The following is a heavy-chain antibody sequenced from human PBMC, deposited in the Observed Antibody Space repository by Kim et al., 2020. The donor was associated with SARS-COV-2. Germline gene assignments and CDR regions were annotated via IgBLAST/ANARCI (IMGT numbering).Heavy chain of an antibody. J-gene: IGHJ4*02. CDR2: IDWSGGSK. CDR1: GFTFEDYS. D-gene: IGHD3-22*01. CDR3: VKVGYYDSSGYYFDH. Sequence: GGSLRLSCAASGFTFEDYSMRWVRQTPGKGLEWVSGIDWSGGSKNYADSVKGRFIIFRDNAKKSLYLQMNSLRAEDTALYYCVKVGYYDSSGYYFDHWGPGTLVTVSS. V-gene: IGHV3-20*04.